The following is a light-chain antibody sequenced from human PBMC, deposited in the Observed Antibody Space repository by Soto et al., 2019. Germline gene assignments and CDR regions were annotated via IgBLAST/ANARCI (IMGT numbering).Light chain of an antibody. J-gene: IGKJ1*01. V-gene: IGKV1-8*01. CDR1: YGISSY. CDR2: AAS. CDR3: QQYYSYPQP. Sequence: AIRMTQSPSSFSASTGDRVTITCRASYGISSYLAWYQQKPEKAPKLLIYAASTLQRGVPARFSGSGSGTDFTLTISCRQTKDIATYYYQQYYSYPQPFGQGTKVEIK.